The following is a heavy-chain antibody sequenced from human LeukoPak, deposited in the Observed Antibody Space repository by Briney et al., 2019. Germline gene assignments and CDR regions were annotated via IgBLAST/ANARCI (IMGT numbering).Heavy chain of an antibody. J-gene: IGHJ4*02. CDR1: GFTFSSYA. D-gene: IGHD3-22*01. Sequence: GGSLRLSCAASGFTFSSYAMSWVRQAPGRGLEWVSAISGSGGNTYYADSVKGRFTISRDNSKNTLYLQMNSLRAEDTAVYYCAKGSGYYDSSGSTLYYFDYWGQGTLVTVSS. V-gene: IGHV3-23*01. CDR3: AKGSGYYDSSGSTLYYFDY. CDR2: ISGSGGNT.